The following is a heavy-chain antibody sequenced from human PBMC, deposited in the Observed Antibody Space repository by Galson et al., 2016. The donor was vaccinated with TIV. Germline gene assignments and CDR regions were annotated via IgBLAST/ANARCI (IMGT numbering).Heavy chain of an antibody. CDR3: ARKAGNYYYAMDV. Sequence: TLSLTCTVSGASIWDGDSFWSWIRQPPGKGLEWIGYIYYSGSTFYNPSLKSRITISLDTSKNQFSLKVTSVTAADTAVYYCARKAGNYYYAMDVWGQGTKVTVSS. J-gene: IGHJ6*02. CDR2: IYYSGST. CDR1: GASIWDGDSF. V-gene: IGHV4-30-4*01.